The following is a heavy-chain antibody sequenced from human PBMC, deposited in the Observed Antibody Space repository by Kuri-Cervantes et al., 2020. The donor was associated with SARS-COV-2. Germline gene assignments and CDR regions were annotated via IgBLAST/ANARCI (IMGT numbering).Heavy chain of an antibody. V-gene: IGHV3-23*01. Sequence: GESPKISCAAAGFTFSSYAMNWVRQAPGKGLEWVSAISGSGGSTYYADSVKGRFTISRDNSKNTLYLQMNSLRAEDTAVYYCARGTTYGDYGIDYWGQGTLVTVSS. D-gene: IGHD4-17*01. CDR1: GFTFSSYA. J-gene: IGHJ4*02. CDR3: ARGTTYGDYGIDY. CDR2: ISGSGGST.